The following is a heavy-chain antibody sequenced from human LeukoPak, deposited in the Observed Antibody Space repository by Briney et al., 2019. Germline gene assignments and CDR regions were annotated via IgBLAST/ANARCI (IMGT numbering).Heavy chain of an antibody. D-gene: IGHD6-13*01. CDR1: GGSISSYY. CDR2: IYYSGST. CDR3: ARHAHIVAAAGFDY. V-gene: IGHV4-59*08. Sequence: PSETLSLTCTVSGGSISSYYWSWIRQPPGKGLEWIGYIYYSGSTNYNPSLKSRVTISVDTSKNQFSLKLSFVTAADTAVYYCARHAHIVAAAGFDYWGQGTLVTVSS. J-gene: IGHJ4*02.